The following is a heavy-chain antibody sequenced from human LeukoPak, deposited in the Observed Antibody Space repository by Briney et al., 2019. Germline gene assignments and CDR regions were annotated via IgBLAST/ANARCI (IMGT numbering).Heavy chain of an antibody. V-gene: IGHV1-69*05. Sequence: SVKVSCKASGGTFSSYAISWVRQAPGQGLEWMGGIIPIFGTANYAQKFQGRVTITTDESTSTAYMELSSLRSEDTAVYYCARNGLGTTFFDPWGQGTLVAVSS. J-gene: IGHJ5*02. CDR2: IIPIFGTA. CDR1: GGTFSSYA. D-gene: IGHD2/OR15-2a*01. CDR3: ARNGLGTTFFDP.